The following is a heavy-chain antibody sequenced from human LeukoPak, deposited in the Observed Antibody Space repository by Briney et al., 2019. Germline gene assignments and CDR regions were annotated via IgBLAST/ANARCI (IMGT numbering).Heavy chain of an antibody. CDR1: GFTFSIYG. Sequence: GGSLRLSCAASGFTFSIYGMHWVRQAPGKGLEWVALISYDGSKKYYSDSVQGRFTFSRDNSKNTLYLQMNSLRPEDTAVYYCAKGRYTGSSFLDYWGQGTQVTVSS. CDR2: ISYDGSKK. V-gene: IGHV3-30*18. D-gene: IGHD3-10*01. CDR3: AKGRYTGSSFLDY. J-gene: IGHJ4*02.